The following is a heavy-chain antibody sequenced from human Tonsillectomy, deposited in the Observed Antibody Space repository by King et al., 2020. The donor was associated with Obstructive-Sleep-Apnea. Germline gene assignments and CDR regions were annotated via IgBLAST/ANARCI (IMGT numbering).Heavy chain of an antibody. V-gene: IGHV7-4-1*02. CDR1: GYTITTYG. CDR2: INTNTGNP. CDR3: ARSRIGSPYYSFDS. Sequence: QLVQSGSELKKPGASVKVSCKTSGYTITTYGLNWVRQAPGQGLEWMGWINTNTGNPTYAQGLTGRFVFSFDTSVSTAYLQISSLKADDTAVYFCARSRIGSPYYSFDSWGQGTLVTVSS. D-gene: IGHD3-22*01. J-gene: IGHJ4*02.